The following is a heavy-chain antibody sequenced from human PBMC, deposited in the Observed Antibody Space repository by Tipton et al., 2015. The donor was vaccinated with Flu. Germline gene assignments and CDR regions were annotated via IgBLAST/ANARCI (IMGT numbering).Heavy chain of an antibody. CDR3: AQYTAGSYYPPPAA. V-gene: IGHV3-23*01. Sequence: GSLRLSCAASGFSFTNAVISWVRQPPGKGLEWVSSITGGSDWTSYADSVKGRFAVSKDSSKSTVYLQMNSLRVEDTAIYYCAQYTAGSYYPPPAAWGRGTLVTVSS. J-gene: IGHJ5*02. CDR2: ITGGSDWT. D-gene: IGHD2-2*02. CDR1: GFSFTNAV.